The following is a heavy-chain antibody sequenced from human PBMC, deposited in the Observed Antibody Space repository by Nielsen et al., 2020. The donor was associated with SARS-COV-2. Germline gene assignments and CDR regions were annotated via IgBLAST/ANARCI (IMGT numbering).Heavy chain of an antibody. V-gene: IGHV3-15*01. D-gene: IGHD3-16*02. CDR3: TAAPHYDYVWGSYPERGY. CDR1: GFTFSNAW. CDR2: IKSKTDGGTT. J-gene: IGHJ4*02. Sequence: GESLKISCAASGFTFSNAWMSWARQAPGKGLEWVGRIKSKTDGGTTDYAAPVKGRFTISRDDSKNTLYLQMNSLKTEDTAVYYCTAAPHYDYVWGSYPERGYWGQGTLVTVSS.